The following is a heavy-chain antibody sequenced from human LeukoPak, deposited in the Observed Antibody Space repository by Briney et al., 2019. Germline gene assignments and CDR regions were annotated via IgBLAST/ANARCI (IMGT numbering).Heavy chain of an antibody. V-gene: IGHV3-21*01. Sequence: GGSLRLSCAASGFTFSSYSMNWVRKAPGKGLEWVSSISSSSSYIYYADSVKGRFTISRDNSKNTLYLQMNSLRAEDTAVYYCARAPGLTFVRFEPWGQGTLVTVSS. J-gene: IGHJ5*02. D-gene: IGHD1-14*01. CDR1: GFTFSSYS. CDR2: ISSSSSYI. CDR3: ARAPGLTFVRFEP.